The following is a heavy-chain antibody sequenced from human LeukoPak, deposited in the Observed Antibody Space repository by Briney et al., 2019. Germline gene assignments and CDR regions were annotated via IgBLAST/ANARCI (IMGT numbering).Heavy chain of an antibody. V-gene: IGHV4-4*07. CDR1: GGSISSYY. CDR2: IYTSGST. D-gene: IGHD3-10*01. Sequence: SETLSLTCTVSGGSISSYYWSWIRQPAGKGLEWIGRIYTSGSTNYNPSLKSRVTMSVDTSKNQFSLKLSSVTAADTAVYYCTGVQYYGSGSRRVPFDYWGQGTLVTVSS. CDR3: TGVQYYGSGSRRVPFDY. J-gene: IGHJ4*02.